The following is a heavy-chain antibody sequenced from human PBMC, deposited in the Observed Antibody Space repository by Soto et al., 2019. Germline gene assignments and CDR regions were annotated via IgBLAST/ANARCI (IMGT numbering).Heavy chain of an antibody. J-gene: IGHJ4*02. CDR3: AKKGGNVELRHFDY. CDR2: ISGSADNT. Sequence: EVQLLESGGGLVQPGGSLRLSCAASGFTFSSYAMSWVRQAPGTGLEWVSAISGSADNTYYADSAKGRFTISRDNSKNTLYLQMNSLRGEDTAVYHCAKKGGNVELRHFDYWGQGTLVTVSS. CDR1: GFTFSSYA. V-gene: IGHV3-23*01. D-gene: IGHD1-7*01.